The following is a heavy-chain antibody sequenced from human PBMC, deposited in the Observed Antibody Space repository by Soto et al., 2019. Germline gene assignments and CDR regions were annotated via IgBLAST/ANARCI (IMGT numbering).Heavy chain of an antibody. J-gene: IGHJ6*02. V-gene: IGHV1-8*02. CDR1: GYTFTGYY. D-gene: IGHD5-18*01. CDR3: ARGYSYGYFNYYYYGMDV. CDR2: MNPNSGNT. Sequence: AASVKVSCKASGYTFTGYYMHWVRQATGQGLEWRGWMNPNSGNTGYAQKFQGRVTMTRNTSISTAYMELSSLRSEDTAVYYCARGYSYGYFNYYYYGMDVWGQGTTVTVSS.